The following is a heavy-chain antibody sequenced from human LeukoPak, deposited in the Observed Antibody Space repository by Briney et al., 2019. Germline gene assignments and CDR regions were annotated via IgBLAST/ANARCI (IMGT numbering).Heavy chain of an antibody. CDR1: GGSISSYY. CDR2: IYYSGST. CDR3: AREQKHGAFDI. Sequence: SETLSLTCTVSGGSISSYYWSWIRQPPGKGLEWIGYIYYSGSTNYNPSLKSRVTISVDTSKNQSSLKLSSVTAADTAVYYCAREQKHGAFDIWGQGTMVTVSS. J-gene: IGHJ3*02. V-gene: IGHV4-59*01.